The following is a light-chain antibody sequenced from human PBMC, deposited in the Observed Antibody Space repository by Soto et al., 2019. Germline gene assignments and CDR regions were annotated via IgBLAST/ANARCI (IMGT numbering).Light chain of an antibody. V-gene: IGKV1-27*01. CDR1: QGISNY. J-gene: IGKJ3*01. CDR3: QKYNSAPSVT. CDR2: AAS. Sequence: DIQMTQSPSSLSASVGDRVTITCRASQGISNYLAWYQQKPGKVPKLLIYAASTLQSGVPSRFSGSGSGTDFTLTISSLQTEDVATDYCQKYNSAPSVTFGPGTKVDI.